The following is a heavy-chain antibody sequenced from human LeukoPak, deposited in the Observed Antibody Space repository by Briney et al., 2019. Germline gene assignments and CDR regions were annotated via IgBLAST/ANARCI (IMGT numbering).Heavy chain of an antibody. V-gene: IGHV4-59*08. D-gene: IGHD1-26*01. CDR1: GGSISYYF. CDR2: VHYSGTN. Sequence: PSETLSLTCTVSGGSISYYFWSWFRQSPGKGLEWIGNVHYSGTNTYNPSLESRLSMSVDTSKNQFSLTRNSATAADTAVYYCVGQKAVSADFEYWGQGTLVTVAS. CDR3: VGQKAVSADFEY. J-gene: IGHJ4*01.